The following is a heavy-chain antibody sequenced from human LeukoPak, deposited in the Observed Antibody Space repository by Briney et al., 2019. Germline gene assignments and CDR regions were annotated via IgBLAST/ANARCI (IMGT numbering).Heavy chain of an antibody. CDR3: ARVPYYYDSSGYYSFFDY. CDR1: GGSISSGGYY. D-gene: IGHD3-22*01. Sequence: PSETLSLTCTASGGSISSGGYYWSWIRQHPGKGLEWIGYIYYSGSTYYNPSLKSRVTISVDTSKNQFSLKLSSVTAADTAVYYCARVPYYYDSSGYYSFFDYWGQGTLVTVSS. J-gene: IGHJ4*02. V-gene: IGHV4-31*03. CDR2: IYYSGST.